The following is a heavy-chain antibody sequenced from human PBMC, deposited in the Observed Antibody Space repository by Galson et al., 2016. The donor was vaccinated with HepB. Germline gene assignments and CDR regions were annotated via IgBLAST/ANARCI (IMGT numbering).Heavy chain of an antibody. CDR2: IIPIFGTA. D-gene: IGHD6-13*01. CDR3: AGAWCIWYVNQHYYYGMDV. CDR1: GGTFSSYA. V-gene: IGHV1-69*13. J-gene: IGHJ6*02. Sequence: SVKVSCKASGGTFSSYAISWVRQAPGQGLEWMGGIIPIFGTANYAQRFQGRVTITADESTSNAYMELSSLRSEEPAGYYCAGAWCIWYVNQHYYYGMDVWSQATAVTVS.